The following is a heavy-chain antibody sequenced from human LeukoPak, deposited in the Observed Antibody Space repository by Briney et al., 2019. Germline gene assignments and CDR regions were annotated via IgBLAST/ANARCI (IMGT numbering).Heavy chain of an antibody. CDR3: ARDYDFRSGYLGY. CDR2: ISSSSSYI. J-gene: IGHJ4*02. V-gene: IGHV3-21*01. Sequence: GGSLRLSCAASGFTFSSYSMNWVRQAQGKGLQWVSSISSSSSYIYYADSVKGRFTISRDNAKNSLYLQMNSLRAEDTAVYYCARDYDFRSGYLGYWGQGTLVTVSS. D-gene: IGHD3-3*01. CDR1: GFTFSSYS.